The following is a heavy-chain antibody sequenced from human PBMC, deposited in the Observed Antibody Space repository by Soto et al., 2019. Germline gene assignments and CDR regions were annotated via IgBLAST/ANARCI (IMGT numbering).Heavy chain of an antibody. D-gene: IGHD2-15*01. Sequence: QVQLVESGGGVVQPGRSLRLSCAASGFTFSSYAMHWVRQAPGKGLEWVAVMSYDGSNKYYADSVKGRFTISRDNSKNTLYLQMNSLRAEDTAVYYCARFKGCSGGSCYPYFDYCGQGTLVTVSS. CDR1: GFTFSSYA. V-gene: IGHV3-30-3*01. CDR2: MSYDGSNK. J-gene: IGHJ4*02. CDR3: ARFKGCSGGSCYPYFDY.